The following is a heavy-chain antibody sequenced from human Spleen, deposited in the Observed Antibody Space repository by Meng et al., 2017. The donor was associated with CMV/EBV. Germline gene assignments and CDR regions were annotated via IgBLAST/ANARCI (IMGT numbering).Heavy chain of an antibody. CDR3: ARSPVDTGMVTWFDS. CDR1: AGSNNRAGYY. D-gene: IGHD5-18*01. CDR2: IYYSGFA. Sequence: SAGSNNRAGYYWNWFRQHPGKGLEWIGYIYYSGFAYYNPSLKSRVTIGIDLSKSQFSLRLRSVTAADTAVYYCARSPVDTGMVTWFDSWGQGTLVTVSS. V-gene: IGHV4-31*02. J-gene: IGHJ5*01.